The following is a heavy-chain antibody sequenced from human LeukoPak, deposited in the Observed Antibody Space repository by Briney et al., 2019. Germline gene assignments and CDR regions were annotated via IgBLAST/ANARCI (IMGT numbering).Heavy chain of an antibody. D-gene: IGHD3-22*01. V-gene: IGHV4-61*02. CDR3: AGDRSGYLGGAFDI. Sequence: SETLPLTCTVSGGSISSGSYYWSWIRQPAGKGLEWIGRIYTSGSTNYNPSLKSRVTISVDTSKNQFSLKLSSVTAADTAVHYCAGDRSGYLGGAFDIWGQGTMVTVSS. J-gene: IGHJ3*02. CDR1: GGSISSGSYY. CDR2: IYTSGST.